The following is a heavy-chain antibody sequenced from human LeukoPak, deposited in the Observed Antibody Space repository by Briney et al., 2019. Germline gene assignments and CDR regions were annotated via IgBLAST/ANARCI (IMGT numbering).Heavy chain of an antibody. CDR1: GASVTDHY. CDR2: IHHSGNY. V-gene: IGHV4-59*02. CDR3: TRGHWGLQS. J-gene: IGHJ5*02. Sequence: NPSETLLLSCTVPGASVTDHYWSWIRQSPGKGLVCIIYIHHSGNYHYHPSLRSLVTTSLDTSKNQFSLNLISVTAADTAVYYCTRGHWGLQSWSQGTLVTVSS. D-gene: IGHD7-27*01.